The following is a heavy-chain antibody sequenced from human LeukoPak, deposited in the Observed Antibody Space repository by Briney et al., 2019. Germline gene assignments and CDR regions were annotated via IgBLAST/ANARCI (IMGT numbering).Heavy chain of an antibody. V-gene: IGHV4-34*01. CDR3: ARGRQRGRYYYGSGSPYGMDV. CDR2: INHSGST. J-gene: IGHJ6*02. CDR1: GGSFSGYY. D-gene: IGHD3-10*01. Sequence: SETLSLTCAVYGGSFSGYYWSWIRQPPGKGLEWIGEINHSGSTNYNPSLKSRVTISVDTSKNQFSLKLSSVTAADTAVYYCARGRQRGRYYYGSGSPYGMDVWGQGTTVTVSS.